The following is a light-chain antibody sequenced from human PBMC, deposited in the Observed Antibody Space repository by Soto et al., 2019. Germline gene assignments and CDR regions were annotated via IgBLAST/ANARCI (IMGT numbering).Light chain of an antibody. V-gene: IGKV4-1*01. CDR1: QSLLYSSNNENY. Sequence: DTVMTQSPDSLAVSLGERATINCKSSQSLLYSSNNENYLAWYQQKPGQPPQLLIYWASTREYGVPDRFSGSGSGTDFTLTISSLQAEYVAVYYCQQYYSAPYTFGQGTKLEIK. CDR3: QQYYSAPYT. CDR2: WAS. J-gene: IGKJ2*01.